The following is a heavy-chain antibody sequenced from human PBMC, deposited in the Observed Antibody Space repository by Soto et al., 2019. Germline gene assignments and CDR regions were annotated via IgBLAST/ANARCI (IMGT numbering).Heavy chain of an antibody. V-gene: IGHV1-18*01. D-gene: IGHD3-22*01. CDR3: ARDTYYYDSSGYRDDAFDI. J-gene: IGHJ3*02. CDR2: ISAYNGNT. Sequence: ASVKVSCKASGYTFTSYGISWVRQAPGQGLEWMGWISAYNGNTNYAQKLQGRVTLTTDTSSTTAYMELRSLTSDDTAVYYCARDTYYYDSSGYRDDAFDIWGQGTMVTVS. CDR1: GYTFTSYG.